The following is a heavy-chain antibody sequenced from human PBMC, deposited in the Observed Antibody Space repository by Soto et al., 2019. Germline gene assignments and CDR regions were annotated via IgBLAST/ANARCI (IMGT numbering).Heavy chain of an antibody. Sequence: EVQLVESGGGLVQPGGSMRLSCAASGFTFSSYAMHWVRQAPGKGLEYVSAISSNGGSTYYANSVKGRFTISRDNSKNTLYLQVGSLRAEDMAVYYCARGPGYYFAFWGQGTLVTVSS. V-gene: IGHV3-64*01. J-gene: IGHJ4*02. CDR1: GFTFSSYA. CDR3: ARGPGYYFAF. CDR2: ISSNGGST.